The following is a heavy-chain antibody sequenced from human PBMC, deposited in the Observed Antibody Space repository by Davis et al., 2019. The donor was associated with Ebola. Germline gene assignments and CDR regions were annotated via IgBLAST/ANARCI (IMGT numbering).Heavy chain of an antibody. CDR3: ARDSVLDTWYFDL. CDR1: GGSISSYY. V-gene: IGHV4-59*12. J-gene: IGHJ2*01. CDR2: IYYSGST. Sequence: PSETLSLTCTVSGGSISSYYWSWIRQPPGKGLEWIGYIYYSGSTNYNPSLKSRVTISVDTSKNQFSLKLSSVTAADTAVYYCARDSVLDTWYFDLWGRGTLVTVSS.